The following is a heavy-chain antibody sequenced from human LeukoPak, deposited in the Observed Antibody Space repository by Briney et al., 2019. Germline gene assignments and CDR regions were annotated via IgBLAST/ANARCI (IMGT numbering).Heavy chain of an antibody. Sequence: GASVKVSCKASGYTFTSHGFSWVRQAPGQGLEWMGWINPNNGGTSYAQKFQGRVTMTRDTSITTSYMELPSLTSDDTAVYYCARGYSSPVPNFDYWGQGTLVTVSS. D-gene: IGHD6-13*01. CDR3: ARGYSSPVPNFDY. CDR2: INPNNGGT. V-gene: IGHV1-2*02. CDR1: GYTFTSHG. J-gene: IGHJ4*02.